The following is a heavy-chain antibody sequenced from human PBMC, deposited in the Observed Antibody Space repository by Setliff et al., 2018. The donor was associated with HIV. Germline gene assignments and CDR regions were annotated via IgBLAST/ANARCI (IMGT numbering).Heavy chain of an antibody. CDR1: GGSFSNYY. D-gene: IGHD1-26*01. J-gene: IGHJ6*03. V-gene: IGHV4-34*01. Sequence: PSETLSLTCAVYGGSFSNYYWTWIRQPPGKGLEWLGEINHSGSTNYNPSLKSRAAISVDRSKRHFFLKLRSVTAADTAVYYCARQWAERVMDVWGNGTTVTVSS. CDR2: INHSGST. CDR3: ARQWAERVMDV.